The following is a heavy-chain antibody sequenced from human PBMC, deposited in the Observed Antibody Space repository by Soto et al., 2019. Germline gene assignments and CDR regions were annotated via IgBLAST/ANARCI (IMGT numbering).Heavy chain of an antibody. Sequence: ASVKVSCKASGYTFTSYGVSWVRQAPGQGLEWMGWISAYNGNTNYAQKLQGRVTMTTDTSTSTAYMELRSLRSDDTAVYYCARELGVVWGYNYYYCMDGWGQGTTVTVS. CDR2: ISAYNGNT. CDR3: ARELGVVWGYNYYYCMDG. CDR1: GYTFTSYG. V-gene: IGHV1-18*04. D-gene: IGHD3-22*01. J-gene: IGHJ6*02.